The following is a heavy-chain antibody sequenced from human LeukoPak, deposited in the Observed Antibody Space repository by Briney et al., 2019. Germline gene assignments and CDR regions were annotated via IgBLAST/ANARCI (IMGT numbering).Heavy chain of an antibody. Sequence: SETLSLTCTVSGGSISSYCWSWIRQPPGKGLEWVGYIYYSGSTNYNPSLKSRVTISVDTSKNQFSLKLSSVTAADTAVYYCARLSVAYYYDSSDAFDIWGQGTMVTVSS. CDR1: GGSISSYC. CDR3: ARLSVAYYYDSSDAFDI. J-gene: IGHJ3*02. V-gene: IGHV4-59*01. D-gene: IGHD3-22*01. CDR2: IYYSGST.